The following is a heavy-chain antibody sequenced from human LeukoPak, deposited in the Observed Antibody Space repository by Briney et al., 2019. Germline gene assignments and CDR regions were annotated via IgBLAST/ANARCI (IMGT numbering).Heavy chain of an antibody. Sequence: GGSLRLSCAASGFTFSSYAMSCVRQAPGKGLEWVSAISGSGGSTYYADSVKGRFTISRDNSKNTLYLQMNSLRAEDTAVYYCAKHLGLVIYYYYYMDVWGKGTTVTVSS. CDR1: GFTFSSYA. CDR3: AKHLGLVIYYYYYMDV. J-gene: IGHJ6*03. V-gene: IGHV3-23*01. D-gene: IGHD3-9*01. CDR2: ISGSGGST.